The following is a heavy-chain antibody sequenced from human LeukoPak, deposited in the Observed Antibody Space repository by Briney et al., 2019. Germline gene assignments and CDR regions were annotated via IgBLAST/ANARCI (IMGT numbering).Heavy chain of an antibody. Sequence: PSETLSLTCTVSGGSISSGSYYWSWIRQPAGKGLEWIGRIYTSGSTNNNPSLKSRVTISVDTSKNQFSLKLSSVTAADTAVYYCARSWGIFGVVRYAFDIWGQGTMVTVSS. CDR3: ARSWGIFGVVRYAFDI. J-gene: IGHJ3*02. CDR1: GGSISSGSYY. D-gene: IGHD3-3*01. V-gene: IGHV4-61*02. CDR2: IYTSGST.